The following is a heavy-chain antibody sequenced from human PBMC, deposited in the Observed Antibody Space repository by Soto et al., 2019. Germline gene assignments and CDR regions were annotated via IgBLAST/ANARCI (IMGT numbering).Heavy chain of an antibody. D-gene: IGHD1-7*01. V-gene: IGHV6-1*01. CDR3: AELELRDY. J-gene: IGHJ4*02. Sequence: SQTLSLTCAISGDSASSNSAAWNWVRPSPSRGLEWLRRTYYTSKWYNDYAVSVKSRITINPDTSKNQFSLQLNSVTPEDTAVYYCAELELRDYWGQGTLVTVSS. CDR2: TYYTSKWYN. CDR1: GDSASSNSAA.